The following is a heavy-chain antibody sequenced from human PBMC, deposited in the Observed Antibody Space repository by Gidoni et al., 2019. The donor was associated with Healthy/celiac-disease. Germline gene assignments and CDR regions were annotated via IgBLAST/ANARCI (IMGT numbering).Heavy chain of an antibody. V-gene: IGHV3-23*01. Sequence: EVQLLESGGGLVQPGGSLRLSCAASGFTFSSYAMSWVRQAPGKGLEWVSAISGSGGSTYYADSVKGRFTISRDNSKNTLYLQMNSLRAEDTAVYYCAVFSSRSYYYYGMDVWGQGTTVTVSS. J-gene: IGHJ6*02. CDR1: GFTFSSYA. CDR3: AVFSSRSYYYYGMDV. D-gene: IGHD2-21*01. CDR2: ISGSGGST.